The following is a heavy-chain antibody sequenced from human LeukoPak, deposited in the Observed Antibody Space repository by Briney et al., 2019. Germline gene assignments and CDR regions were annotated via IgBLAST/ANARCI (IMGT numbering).Heavy chain of an antibody. CDR3: ARDQGLRTGYYFDY. CDR2: INPSGGST. J-gene: IGHJ4*02. Sequence: ASVKVSCKASGYTFTSYYMHWVRQAPGQGLEWRGIINPSGGSTSYAQKFQGRVTTTRDTSTSTVYMELSRLGSEDTAVYYCARDQGLRTGYYFDYWGQGTLVTVSS. D-gene: IGHD7-27*01. CDR1: GYTFTSYY. V-gene: IGHV1-46*01.